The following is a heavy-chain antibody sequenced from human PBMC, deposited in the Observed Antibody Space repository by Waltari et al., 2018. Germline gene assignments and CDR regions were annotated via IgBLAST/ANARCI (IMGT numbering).Heavy chain of an antibody. Sequence: EVQLVESGGGLVQHGGSLRLCCAASGFTFSSYWMSGIRQAPGKGLEWVSNIKQDGSEKYYVDSVKGRFTISRDNAKNSLYHQMNSLRAEDTAVYYCGRSMVQGMVIDYWGQGTLVTVSS. V-gene: IGHV3-7*01. J-gene: IGHJ4*02. CDR3: GRSMVQGMVIDY. D-gene: IGHD3-10*01. CDR1: GFTFSSYW. CDR2: IKQDGSEK.